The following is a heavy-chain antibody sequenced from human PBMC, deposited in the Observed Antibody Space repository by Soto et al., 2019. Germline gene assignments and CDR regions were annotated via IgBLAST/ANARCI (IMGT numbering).Heavy chain of an antibody. CDR1: GYTITSYD. D-gene: IGHD3-3*01. CDR2: MNPNSGNT. V-gene: IGHV1-8*01. J-gene: IGHJ3*02. Sequence: ASVKVSCKASGYTITSYDINWVRQATGQGLEWMGWMNPNSGNTGYAQKFQGRVTMTRNTSISTAYMELSSLRSEDTAVYYCARAYYDFWSGYYPPDAFDIWGQGTMVTVSS. CDR3: ARAYYDFWSGYYPPDAFDI.